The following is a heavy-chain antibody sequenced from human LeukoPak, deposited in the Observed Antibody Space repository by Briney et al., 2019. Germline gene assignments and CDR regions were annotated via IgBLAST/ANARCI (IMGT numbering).Heavy chain of an antibody. CDR3: ARDRIVVVPAAMAIDY. D-gene: IGHD2-2*01. J-gene: IGHJ4*02. CDR1: GGSFSGYY. V-gene: IGHV4-34*01. Sequence: PSETLSLTCAVYGGSFSGYYWSWIRQPPGKGLEWIGEINHSGSTNYNPSLKSRVTISVDTSKNQFSLKLSSVTAADTAVYYCARDRIVVVPAAMAIDYWGQGTLVTVSS. CDR2: INHSGST.